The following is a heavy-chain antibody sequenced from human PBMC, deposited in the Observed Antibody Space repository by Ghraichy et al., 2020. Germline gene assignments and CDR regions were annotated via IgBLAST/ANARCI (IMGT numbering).Heavy chain of an antibody. CDR1: GGSISSYY. CDR2: IYYSGST. V-gene: IGHV4-59*01. CDR3: ARGGLTGYADY. J-gene: IGHJ4*02. D-gene: IGHD3-9*01. Sequence: PETLSLTCTVSGGSISSYYWSWIRQPPGKGLEWIGYIYYSGSTNYNPSLKSRVTISVDTSKNQFSLKLSSVTAADTAVYYCARGGLTGYADYWGQGTLVTVSS.